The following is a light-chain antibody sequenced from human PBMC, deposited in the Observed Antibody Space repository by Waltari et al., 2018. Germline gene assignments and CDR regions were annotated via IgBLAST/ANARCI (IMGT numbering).Light chain of an antibody. CDR3: ASYGGRNNWI. V-gene: IGLV2-8*01. CDR2: EVS. Sequence: QSALTQPPSASGSPGQSVAISCTGTSTDVGGYNSVSWYQHHPGKAPKLMIYEVSKRPSGVPDRFSGSKSGNTASLTVSGLRAEEEADYYCASYGGRNNWIFGGGTKLTVL. J-gene: IGLJ2*01. CDR1: STDVGGYNS.